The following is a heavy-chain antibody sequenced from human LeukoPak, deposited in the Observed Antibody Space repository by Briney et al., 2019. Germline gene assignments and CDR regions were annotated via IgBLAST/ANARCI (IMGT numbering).Heavy chain of an antibody. Sequence: SETLSLTCVVYGASFSDYYWSWIRQSPGKGLEWIGEINHSGSTNYNPSLKSRVTISIGTSKNQFSLKLNSVTAADTAVYYCASSQAGDFDYWGQGTLVTVSS. J-gene: IGHJ4*02. CDR1: GASFSDYY. V-gene: IGHV4-34*01. CDR2: INHSGST. CDR3: ASSQAGDFDY. D-gene: IGHD6-13*01.